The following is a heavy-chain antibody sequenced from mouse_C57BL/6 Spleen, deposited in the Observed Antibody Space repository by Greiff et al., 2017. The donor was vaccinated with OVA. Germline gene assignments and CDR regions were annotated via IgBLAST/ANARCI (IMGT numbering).Heavy chain of an antibody. CDR1: GYAFSSSW. CDR3: ASTCIYYDYDWFAY. V-gene: IGHV1-82*01. Sequence: QVQLQQSGPELVKPGASVKISCKASGYAFSSSWMNWVKQRPGKGLEWIGRIYPGDGDTNYNGKFKGKATLTADKSSITAYMQLSSLTSEDSAVYFCASTCIYYDYDWFAYWGQGTLVTVSA. CDR2: IYPGDGDT. J-gene: IGHJ3*01. D-gene: IGHD2-4*01.